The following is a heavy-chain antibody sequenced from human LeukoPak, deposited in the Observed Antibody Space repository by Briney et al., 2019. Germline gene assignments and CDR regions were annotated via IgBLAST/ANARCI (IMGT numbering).Heavy chain of an antibody. CDR2: ISGSGGST. CDR1: GFTFSSYA. V-gene: IGHV3-23*01. CDR3: AKDRRAIFGAVLDN. J-gene: IGHJ4*02. Sequence: GGSLRLSCAASGFTFSSYALSWVRQAPGKGLEWVSAISGSGGSTYYADSVKGRFTISRDNSKNTLYLQMNSLRAEDTAVYYCAKDRRAIFGAVLDNWGQGTLVTVSS. D-gene: IGHD3-3*01.